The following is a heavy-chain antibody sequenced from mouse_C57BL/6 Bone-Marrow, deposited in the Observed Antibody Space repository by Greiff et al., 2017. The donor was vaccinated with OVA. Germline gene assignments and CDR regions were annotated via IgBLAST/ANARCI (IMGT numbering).Heavy chain of an antibody. D-gene: IGHD2-12*01. J-gene: IGHJ3*01. CDR2: IRLKSDNYAT. CDR3: TGEGYYNAWLAY. CDR1: GFTFSNYW. Sequence: EVKLVESGGGLVQPGGSMKLSCVASGFTFSNYWMNWVRQSPEKGLEWVAQIRLKSDNYATNYAESVKGRFTISRDDSKSSVYLQMNNLRAEDTGMYYCTGEGYYNAWLAYWGQGTLVTVSA. V-gene: IGHV6-3*01.